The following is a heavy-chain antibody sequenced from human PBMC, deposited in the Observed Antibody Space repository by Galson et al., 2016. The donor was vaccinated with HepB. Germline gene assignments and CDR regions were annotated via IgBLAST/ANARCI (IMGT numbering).Heavy chain of an antibody. Sequence: CAISGDSVSNKNVAWNWIRQSPSRGLEWLGGTYSKSKWHYDYADSVKSRITINPDTSKNQFSLQLSSVTPEDTAVYYCARAATALRSGWRTLAPRRYYNGMDVWGQGTTVTVSS. CDR1: GDSVSNKNVA. CDR3: ARAATALRSGWRTLAPRRYYNGMDV. V-gene: IGHV6-1*01. J-gene: IGHJ6*02. D-gene: IGHD6-19*01. CDR2: TYSKSKWHY.